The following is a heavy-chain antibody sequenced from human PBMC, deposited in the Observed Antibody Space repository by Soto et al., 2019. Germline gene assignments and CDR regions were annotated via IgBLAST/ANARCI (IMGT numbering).Heavy chain of an antibody. J-gene: IGHJ5*02. V-gene: IGHV1-69*06. CDR3: AREWAYGRNKGSDP. D-gene: IGHD4-17*01. Sequence: AVKVTCKASGGTFSMYAISWVRQAPGQGLEWMGGIIPIFGTANYAQKFQGRVTITADKSTSTAYMELSSLRSEDTAVYYCAREWAYGRNKGSDPWGKGTRVTV. CDR1: GGTFSMYA. CDR2: IIPIFGTA.